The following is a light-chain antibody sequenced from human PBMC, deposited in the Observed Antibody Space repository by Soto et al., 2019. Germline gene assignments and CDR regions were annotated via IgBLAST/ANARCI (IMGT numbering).Light chain of an antibody. CDR2: GAS. CDR3: QQYGSSPIT. CDR1: QSVSSSY. J-gene: IGKJ5*01. V-gene: IGKV3-20*01. Sequence: EIVLTQSPGTLSLSPGERATLSCRASQSVSSSYLAWYQQKPGQAPRLLIYGASSRATGIPDRFSGSGSGTDFTLTISRLAPADYAVEYCQQYGSSPITFGQGTQLEIK.